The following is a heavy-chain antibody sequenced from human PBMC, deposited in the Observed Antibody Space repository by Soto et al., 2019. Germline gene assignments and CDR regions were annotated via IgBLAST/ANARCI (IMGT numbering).Heavy chain of an antibody. Sequence: DVQLVESGGGVVRPGGSLRLSCAGSGFAFDDYGMSWVRQTPGKGLEWVCGINWNGASAGCTASVKGRFTISRDNAKNSLYLQMNNLRAEDTALYYCARGAYCRATSCYLFFAHWGQGTLVTVSS. D-gene: IGHD2-2*01. J-gene: IGHJ4*02. CDR2: INWNGASA. V-gene: IGHV3-20*04. CDR1: GFAFDDYG. CDR3: ARGAYCRATSCYLFFAH.